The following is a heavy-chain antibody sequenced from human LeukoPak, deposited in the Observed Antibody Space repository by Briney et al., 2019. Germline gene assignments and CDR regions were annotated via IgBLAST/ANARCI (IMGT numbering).Heavy chain of an antibody. D-gene: IGHD6-25*01. V-gene: IGHV3-23*01. J-gene: IGHJ4*02. Sequence: GGSLRLSCAASGFSFSSYGMSWVRQAPGKGLEWISAITGSGGTTYYADSVKGRFTISRDNSKNTLSLQMNTLRAEDTAVYYCARGLPGHTSALGYWGQGTLVTVSS. CDR2: ITGSGGTT. CDR3: ARGLPGHTSALGY. CDR1: GFSFSSYG.